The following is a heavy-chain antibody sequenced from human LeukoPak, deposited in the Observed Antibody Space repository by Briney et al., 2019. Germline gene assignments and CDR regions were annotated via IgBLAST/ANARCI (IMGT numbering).Heavy chain of an antibody. CDR2: INHSGST. Sequence: SETLSLTCAVYGGSFSGYYWSRIRQPPGKGLEWIGEINHSGSTNYNPSLKSRVTISVDTSKNQFSLKLSSVTAADTAVYYCARLSSGSYFDYWGQGTLVTVSS. V-gene: IGHV4-34*01. D-gene: IGHD1-26*01. CDR3: ARLSSGSYFDY. J-gene: IGHJ4*02. CDR1: GGSFSGYY.